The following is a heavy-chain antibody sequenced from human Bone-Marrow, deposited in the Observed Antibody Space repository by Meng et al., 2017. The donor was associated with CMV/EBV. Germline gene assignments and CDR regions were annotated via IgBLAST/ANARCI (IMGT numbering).Heavy chain of an antibody. CDR3: ARDRPLRFATYYYGMDV. V-gene: IGHV3-66*02. J-gene: IGHJ6*02. Sequence: GGSLRLSCSASGFTFDDYGMSWVRQAPGKGLEWVSVIYSGGSTYYADSVKGRFTISRDNSKNTLYLQMNSLRAEDTAVYYCARDRPLRFATYYYGMDVWGQGTTVTVSS. CDR2: IYSGGST. D-gene: IGHD3-3*01. CDR1: GFTFDDYG.